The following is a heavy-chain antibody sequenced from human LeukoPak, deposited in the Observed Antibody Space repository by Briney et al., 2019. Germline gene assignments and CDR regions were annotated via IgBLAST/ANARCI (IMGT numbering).Heavy chain of an antibody. V-gene: IGHV3-23*01. D-gene: IGHD3-16*01. J-gene: IGHJ4*02. CDR3: AKTSDYESAY. CDR1: GFTVSNNY. Sequence: GGSLRLSCAASGFTVSNNYMTWVRQAPGKGLEWVSAIVGSGGSTYYGDSVKGRFTISRDNSKNTLYLQMNSLRAEDTAVYYCAKTSDYESAYWGQGTLVTVSS. CDR2: IVGSGGST.